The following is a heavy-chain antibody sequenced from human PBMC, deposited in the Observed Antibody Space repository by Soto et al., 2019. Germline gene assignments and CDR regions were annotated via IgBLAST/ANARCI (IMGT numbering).Heavy chain of an antibody. CDR2: IDPSDSNT. J-gene: IGHJ6*02. Sequence: PGESLKISCKASGYSFTSYWISWVRRTPGKGLEWMGRIDPSDSNTRYSPSLQGHVVISTDKSTTTAYVQWSSLKASDTATYYCARVKGFRIFDGMDVWGQGTTVTVSS. D-gene: IGHD2-15*01. CDR3: ARVKGFRIFDGMDV. V-gene: IGHV5-10-1*01. CDR1: GYSFTSYW.